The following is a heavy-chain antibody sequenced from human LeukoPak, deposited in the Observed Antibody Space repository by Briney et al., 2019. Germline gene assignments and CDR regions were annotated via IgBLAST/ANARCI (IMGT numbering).Heavy chain of an antibody. V-gene: IGHV1-69*04. CDR3: ARVYYYYGMDV. J-gene: IGHJ6*02. CDR2: IIPILGIA. Sequence: SVKVSCKASGGTFSSYAISWVRQAPGQGLEWMGRIIPILGIANYAQKFQGRVTITADKSTSTAYMELSSLRSKDTAVYYCARVYYYYGMDVWGQGTTVTVSS. CDR1: GGTFSSYA.